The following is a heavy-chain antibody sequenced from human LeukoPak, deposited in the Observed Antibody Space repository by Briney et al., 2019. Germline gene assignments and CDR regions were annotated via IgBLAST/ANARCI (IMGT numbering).Heavy chain of an antibody. D-gene: IGHD4-11*01. CDR3: ARCSVNNYVPSSKYYYYYYGMDV. CDR1: GYSFTSYW. Sequence: SGESLKISCKGSGYSFTSYWIGWVRQMPGKGLEWMGIIYPGDSDTRYSPSFQGQVTISADKSISTAYLQWSSLKASDTAMYYCARCSVNNYVPSSKYYYYYYGMDVWGQGTTVTVSS. V-gene: IGHV5-51*01. J-gene: IGHJ6*02. CDR2: IYPGDSDT.